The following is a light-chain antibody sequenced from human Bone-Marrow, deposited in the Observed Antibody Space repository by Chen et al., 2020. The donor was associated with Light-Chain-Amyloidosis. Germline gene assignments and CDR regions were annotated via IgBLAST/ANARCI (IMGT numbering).Light chain of an antibody. CDR2: NVS. J-gene: IGLJ1*01. CDR1: SSDVGGYNY. CDR3: TSYTSSGTRYV. Sequence: QSALTQPASVSGPPGQSIALSCTGTSSDVGGYNYVSWYQQHPGKAPKLIIYNVSYRPSGVSNRFSGSKSDNTASLTISGLQAEDEADYYCTSYTSSGTRYVFGTGTKVTVL. V-gene: IGLV2-14*03.